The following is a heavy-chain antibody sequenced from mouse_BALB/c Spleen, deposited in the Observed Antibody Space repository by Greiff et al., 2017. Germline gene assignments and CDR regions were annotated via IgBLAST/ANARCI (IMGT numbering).Heavy chain of an antibody. V-gene: IGHV5-6-3*01. Sequence: EVKLVESGGDLVKPGGSLKLSCAASGFTFSSYGMSWVRQTPDKRLELVATINSNGGSTYYPDSVKGRFTISRDNAKNTLYLQMSSLKSEDTAMYYCAREEVRRRNYAMDYWGQGTSVTVSS. CDR1: GFTFSSYG. J-gene: IGHJ4*01. D-gene: IGHD2-14*01. CDR2: INSNGGST. CDR3: AREEVRRRNYAMDY.